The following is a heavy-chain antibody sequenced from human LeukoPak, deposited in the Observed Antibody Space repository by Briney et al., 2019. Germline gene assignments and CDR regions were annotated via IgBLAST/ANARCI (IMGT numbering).Heavy chain of an antibody. J-gene: IGHJ4*02. D-gene: IGHD5-18*01. CDR3: AKDPRDHSYGWSWRYFDY. CDR1: GFTFSNYA. CDR2: ISYEGSNK. Sequence: TGGSLRLSCAASGFTFSNYAMHWVRQAPGKGLEWVAVISYEGSNKYYADSVKGRFTISRDNSKNTLYLQMNSLRAEDTAVYYCAKDPRDHSYGWSWRYFDYWGQGTLVTVSS. V-gene: IGHV3-30*04.